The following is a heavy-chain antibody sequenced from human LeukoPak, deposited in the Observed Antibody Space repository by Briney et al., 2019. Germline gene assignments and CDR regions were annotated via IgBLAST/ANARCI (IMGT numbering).Heavy chain of an antibody. CDR1: GGSISSKSHY. J-gene: IGHJ4*02. D-gene: IGHD4-17*01. V-gene: IGHV4-39*01. Sequence: SETLSLTCTVSGGSISSKSHYWGWIRQPPGKGLVWIGSIYYSGTTYYSPSLKSRVTISVDTSKNQFSLKLSSVTAADTAVYYCATPAGPFGDYDNWGQGTLVIVSS. CDR3: ATPAGPFGDYDN. CDR2: IYYSGTT.